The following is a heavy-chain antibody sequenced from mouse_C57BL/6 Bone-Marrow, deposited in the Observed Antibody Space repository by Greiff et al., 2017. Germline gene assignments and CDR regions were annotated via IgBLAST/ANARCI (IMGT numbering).Heavy chain of an antibody. J-gene: IGHJ4*01. CDR1: GFSLTSYG. V-gene: IGHV2-9*01. Sequence: VKLMESGPGLVAPSQSLSITCTVSGFSLTSYGVDWVRKPPGKGLEWLGVIWGGGSTNYNSALMSRLSISKDNSKSQVFLKMNSLQTDDTAMYYCATLWLRRRDYAMDYWGQGTSVTVSS. D-gene: IGHD2-2*01. CDR2: IWGGGST. CDR3: ATLWLRRRDYAMDY.